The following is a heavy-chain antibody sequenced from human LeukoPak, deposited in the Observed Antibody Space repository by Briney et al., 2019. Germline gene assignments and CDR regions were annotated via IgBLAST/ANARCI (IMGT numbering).Heavy chain of an antibody. Sequence: GGSLRLSCAASGFTFSSYWMHWVRQAPGKGLVWVSRINSDGSSTSYADSVKGRFTISRDNAKNTLYLQMNSLRAEDTAVYYCARDRHYDFWSGYYYDAFDIWGQGTMVTVSS. J-gene: IGHJ3*02. CDR1: GFTFSSYW. D-gene: IGHD3-3*01. CDR3: ARDRHYDFWSGYYYDAFDI. V-gene: IGHV3-74*01. CDR2: INSDGSST.